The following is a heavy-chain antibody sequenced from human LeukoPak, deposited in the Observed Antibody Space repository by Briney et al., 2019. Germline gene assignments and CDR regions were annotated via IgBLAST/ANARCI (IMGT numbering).Heavy chain of an antibody. CDR1: GFTFSTYS. CDR3: ARDLWLLVDY. CDR2: INNDGSGT. Sequence: PGGSLRLSCAASGFTFSTYSMTWVRQAPGKGLVWVSRINNDGSGTSYADSVKGRFTISRDNAKNALYLQMNSLRAEDTAVYYCARDLWLLVDYWGQGTLVTVSS. J-gene: IGHJ4*02. D-gene: IGHD3-22*01. V-gene: IGHV3-74*01.